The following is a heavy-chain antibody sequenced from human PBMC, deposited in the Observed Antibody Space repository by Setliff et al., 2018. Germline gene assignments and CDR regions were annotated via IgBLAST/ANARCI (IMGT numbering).Heavy chain of an antibody. CDR3: VRPGGTTVVARHFDY. V-gene: IGHV4-39*01. CDR2: ISYSGTP. Sequence: PSETLSLTCTVSDDSFTSSRYYWGWIRQAPGSGLEWIGSISYSGTPYYNASVESRVTISIDTSKNQFSLKVNSVTAADTAVYFCVRPGGTTVVARHFDYWGSGILVTVSS. D-gene: IGHD2-15*01. CDR1: DDSFTSSRYY. J-gene: IGHJ4*01.